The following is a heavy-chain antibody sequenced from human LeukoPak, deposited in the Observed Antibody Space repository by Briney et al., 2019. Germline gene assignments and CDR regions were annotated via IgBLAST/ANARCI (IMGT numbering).Heavy chain of an antibody. J-gene: IGHJ4*02. CDR2: ISYDGAVK. D-gene: IGHD2-21*01. V-gene: IGHV3-30-3*01. CDR1: GFTFRSYA. Sequence: PGGSLRLSCSASGFTFRSYAKHWVRQAPGKGLKWEAFISYDGAVKYYADSVKGRFTISRDNSKNTLFLQMNSLRAEETAVYYCARDLSENYSIDYWGQGTLVTVSS. CDR3: ARDLSENYSIDY.